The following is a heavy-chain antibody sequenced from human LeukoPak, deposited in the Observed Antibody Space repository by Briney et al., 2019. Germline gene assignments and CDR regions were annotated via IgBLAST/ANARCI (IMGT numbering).Heavy chain of an antibody. CDR3: AKDQMITFGGVIDHLIDI. J-gene: IGHJ3*02. D-gene: IGHD3-16*02. CDR1: GFTFSSYW. CDR2: IKQDGSEK. V-gene: IGHV3-7*01. Sequence: GGSLRLSCAASGFTFSSYWMSWVRQAPGKGLEWVANIKQDGSEKYYVDSVKGRFTISRDNAKNSLYLQMNSLRAEDTAVYYCAKDQMITFGGVIDHLIDIWGQGTMVTVSS.